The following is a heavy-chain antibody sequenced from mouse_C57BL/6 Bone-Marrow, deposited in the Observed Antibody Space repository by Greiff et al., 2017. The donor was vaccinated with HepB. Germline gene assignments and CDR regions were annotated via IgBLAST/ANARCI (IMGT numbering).Heavy chain of an antibody. D-gene: IGHD4-1*01. V-gene: IGHV5-16*01. CDR2: INYDGSST. CDR1: GFTFSDYY. CDR3: ARGEGTLTGALFAY. Sequence: EVKLVESEGGLVQPGSSMKLSCTASGFTFSDYYMAWVRQVPEKGLEWVANINYDGSSTYYLDSLKSRFIISRDNAKNILYLQMSSLKSEDTATYYCARGEGTLTGALFAYWGQGTLVTVSA. J-gene: IGHJ3*01.